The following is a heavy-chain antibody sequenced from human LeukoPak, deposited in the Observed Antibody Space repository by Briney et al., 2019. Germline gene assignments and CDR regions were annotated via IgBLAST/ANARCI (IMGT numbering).Heavy chain of an antibody. Sequence: SETLSLTCTVSDGSISSYYWTWIRQPAGKGLEWIGRINSSGSTNYNPSLKSRVTLSVDTSKNQSSLRLSSVTAADTAVYYCARAGDGYTSDYWGQGTRVTVTS. J-gene: IGHJ4*02. CDR1: DGSISSYY. V-gene: IGHV4-4*07. CDR3: ARAGDGYTSDY. D-gene: IGHD5-24*01. CDR2: INSSGST.